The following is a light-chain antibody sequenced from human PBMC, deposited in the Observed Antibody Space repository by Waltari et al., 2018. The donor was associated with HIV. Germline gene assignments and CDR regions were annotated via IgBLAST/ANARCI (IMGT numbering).Light chain of an antibody. CDR2: EVN. CDR1: SSDVGSYNL. V-gene: IGLV2-23*02. J-gene: IGLJ2*01. Sequence: QSALTQPASVSGSPGQSITMSCTGTSSDVGSYNLVSWYQQHPGKAPKLIIYEVNKPLPGITNRFAGFKSGNTASLTITGLQAEDEADYHGCSYAIGGTFVFGGGTKVTVL. CDR3: CSYAIGGTFV.